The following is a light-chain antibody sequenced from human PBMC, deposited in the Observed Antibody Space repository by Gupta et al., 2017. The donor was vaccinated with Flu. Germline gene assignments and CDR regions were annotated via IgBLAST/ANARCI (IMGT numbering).Light chain of an antibody. Sequence: DVVMTQSPLSLPVALGQPASISCRSSQSLVYSDGNTVLHWFQQRPGQSPRRLIYLASHRDSGVPDRFSGSGSGTVFTLKISRVEAEDVGVYFCMQGAHWPWAFGQGTKVEIK. CDR1: QSLVYSDGNTV. CDR3: MQGAHWPWA. CDR2: LAS. V-gene: IGKV2-30*01. J-gene: IGKJ1*01.